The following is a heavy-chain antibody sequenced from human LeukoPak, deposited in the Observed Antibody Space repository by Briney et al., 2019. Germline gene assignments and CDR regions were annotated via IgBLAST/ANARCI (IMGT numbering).Heavy chain of an antibody. CDR2: INPSGGST. Sequence: ASVKVSCKASGYTFTSYYMHWVRQAPGQGLEWMGIINPSGGSTSCAQKFQGRVTMTRDTSTSTVYMELSSLRSEDTAVYYCARDRDTYYDILTGYSSYYFDYWGQGTLVTVSS. D-gene: IGHD3-9*01. CDR1: GYTFTSYY. CDR3: ARDRDTYYDILTGYSSYYFDY. J-gene: IGHJ4*02. V-gene: IGHV1-46*01.